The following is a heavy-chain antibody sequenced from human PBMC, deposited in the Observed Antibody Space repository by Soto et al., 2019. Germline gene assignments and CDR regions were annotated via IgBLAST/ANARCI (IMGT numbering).Heavy chain of an antibody. CDR2: INPSGGST. Sequence: KVSCKASGYTFTSYYMHWVRQAPGQGLEWMGIINPSGGSTSYAQKFQGRVTMTRDTSTSTVYMELSSLRSEDTAVYYCARDKEVTMVRGVIIISSYMDVWGKGTTVTVSS. D-gene: IGHD3-10*01. J-gene: IGHJ6*03. V-gene: IGHV1-46*03. CDR1: GYTFTSYY. CDR3: ARDKEVTMVRGVIIISSYMDV.